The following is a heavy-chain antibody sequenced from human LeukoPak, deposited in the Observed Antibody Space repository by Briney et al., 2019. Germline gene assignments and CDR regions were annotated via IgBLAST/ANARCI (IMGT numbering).Heavy chain of an antibody. D-gene: IGHD3-22*01. CDR3: AKVPPHDDSGYSNPY. CDR2: ISGSGGDT. J-gene: IGHJ4*02. Sequence: PGGSLRLSCAASGFTFSSYFMTWVRQAPGKGLEWVSGISGSGGDTLYADSVRGRFTISRDNSKNALYLQMNSLRAEDMALYYCAKVPPHDDSGYSNPYWGQGTLVTVSS. CDR1: GFTFSSYF. V-gene: IGHV3-23*01.